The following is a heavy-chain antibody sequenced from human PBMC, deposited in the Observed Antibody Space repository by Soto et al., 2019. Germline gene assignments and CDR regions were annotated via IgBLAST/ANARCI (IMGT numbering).Heavy chain of an antibody. J-gene: IGHJ4*02. CDR2: ISGSGGST. V-gene: IGHV3-23*01. Sequence: GGSLRLSCAASGFTFSSYAMSWVRQAPGKGLEWVSAISGSGGSTYYADSVKGRFTISRDNSKNTLYLQMNSLRAEDTAVYYCAXDLRTPHYDFWSGQFDYWGQGTLVTVSS. CDR1: GFTFSSYA. D-gene: IGHD3-3*01. CDR3: AXDLRTPHYDFWSGQFDY.